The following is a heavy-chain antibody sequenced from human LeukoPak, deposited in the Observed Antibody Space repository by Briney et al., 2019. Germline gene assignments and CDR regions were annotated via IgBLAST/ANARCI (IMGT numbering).Heavy chain of an antibody. CDR3: AKDGGSLGEVRD. CDR2: ISSSSSYI. J-gene: IGHJ4*02. Sequence: TGGSLRLSYAASGFTFSSYSMNWVRQAPGKGLEWVSSISSSSSYIYYADSVKGRFTISRDNAKNSLYLQMNSLRADDTAVYYCAKDGGSLGEVRDWGQGTLVTVSS. CDR1: GFTFSSYS. D-gene: IGHD1-26*01. V-gene: IGHV3-21*04.